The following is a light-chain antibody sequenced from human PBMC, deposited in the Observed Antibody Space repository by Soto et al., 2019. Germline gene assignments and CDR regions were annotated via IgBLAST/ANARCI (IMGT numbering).Light chain of an antibody. Sequence: ETVMTQSPATLSVSPGERATLSCRASQSVSSNLAWYPQKPGQAPMLLIYGASTRPTGIPARFSGGGSGTEFTLTIGSLQSEDFAVYYCQQYDNWPAYTFGQGTKLEIK. CDR3: QQYDNWPAYT. CDR2: GAS. J-gene: IGKJ2*01. V-gene: IGKV3-15*01. CDR1: QSVSSN.